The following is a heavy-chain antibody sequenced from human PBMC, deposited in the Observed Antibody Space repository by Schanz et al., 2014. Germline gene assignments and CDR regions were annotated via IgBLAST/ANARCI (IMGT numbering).Heavy chain of an antibody. CDR3: ARDSGSHYLVDY. J-gene: IGHJ4*02. CDR1: GLTFSDYY. V-gene: IGHV3-11*04. D-gene: IGHD1-26*01. Sequence: QVQLVDSGGGLVQPGRSLRLSCAASGLTFSDYYMSWIRQAPGKGLEWVSYISRSSSTIYYADSVRGRFTISRDNAKNSLYLQMNSLRAEDTAVYYCARDSGSHYLVDYWGLGTLVTVSS. CDR2: ISRSSSTI.